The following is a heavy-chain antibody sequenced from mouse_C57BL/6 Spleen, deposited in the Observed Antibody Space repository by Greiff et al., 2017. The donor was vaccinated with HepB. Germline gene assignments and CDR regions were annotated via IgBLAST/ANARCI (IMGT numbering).Heavy chain of an antibody. CDR2: IDPSDSET. CDR1: GYTFTSYW. D-gene: IGHD2-5*01. CDR3: ARGANYSNYRFYAMDY. Sequence: VKLQQPGAELVRPGSSVKLSCKASGYTFTSYWMHWVKQRPIQGLEWIGNIDPSDSETHYNQKFKDKATLTVDKSSSTAYMQLSSLTSEDSAVYYCARGANYSNYRFYAMDYWGQGTSVTVSS. J-gene: IGHJ4*01. V-gene: IGHV1-52*01.